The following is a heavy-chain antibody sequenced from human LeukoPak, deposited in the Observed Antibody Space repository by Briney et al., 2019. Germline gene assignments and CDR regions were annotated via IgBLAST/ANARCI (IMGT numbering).Heavy chain of an antibody. CDR1: GFTFSRYW. J-gene: IGHJ4*02. CDR3: TTVLSSNRYNLCDY. Sequence: RGCLRLSCAVSGFTFSRYWMHWVRQAPGKGVMWVSRISPDGSTTLYADSVKGRFTISRNNHKNTLYLQMNSLGAEDTAVYYCTTVLSSNRYNLCDYWGRGTLVSVS. D-gene: IGHD6-13*01. V-gene: IGHV3-74*03. CDR2: ISPDGSTT.